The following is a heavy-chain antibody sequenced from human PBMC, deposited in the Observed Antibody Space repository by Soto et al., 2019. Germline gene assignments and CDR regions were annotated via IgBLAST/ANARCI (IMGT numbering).Heavy chain of an antibody. D-gene: IGHD3-9*01. J-gene: IGHJ6*02. CDR1: GYSFTSYW. V-gene: IGHV5-51*01. CDR2: IYPGDSDT. Sequence: PGESLKISCKGSGYSFTSYWIGWVRQMPGKGLEWMGIIYPGDSDTRYSPSFQGQVTISADKSISTAYLQWSSLKASDTAMYYCARLNYDILTGPNRYYYYYGMDVWGQGTTVTVSS. CDR3: ARLNYDILTGPNRYYYYYGMDV.